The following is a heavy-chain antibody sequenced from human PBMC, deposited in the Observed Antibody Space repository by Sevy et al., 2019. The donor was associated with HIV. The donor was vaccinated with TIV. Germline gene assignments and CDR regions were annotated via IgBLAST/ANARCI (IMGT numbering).Heavy chain of an antibody. CDR1: GGSISSDNYY. CDR2: IYYSGNT. Sequence: SETLSLTCTVSGGSISSDNYYWTWIRQHPGKGLEWIGYIYYSGNTYYNPSLKSRVSISIDKSKNQFSLRLSSVTAADTAVYYCARDHGYSNGWFPYYYCYGMDVWGQGTTVTVSS. D-gene: IGHD5-18*01. V-gene: IGHV4-31*03. J-gene: IGHJ6*02. CDR3: ARDHGYSNGWFPYYYCYGMDV.